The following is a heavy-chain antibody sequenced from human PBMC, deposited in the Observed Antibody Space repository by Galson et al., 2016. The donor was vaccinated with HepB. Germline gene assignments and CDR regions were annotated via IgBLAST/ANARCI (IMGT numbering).Heavy chain of an antibody. CDR1: GFTFSGYD. CDR2: ISYDGSNK. CDR3: ATDGGRGVRNWFEP. D-gene: IGHD3-16*01. Sequence: SLRLSCAASGFTFSGYDMHWVRQAPGKGLEWVAVISYDGSNKYYADSVKGRFTISRDSSENTLYLQLNSLRADDTAVYYCATDGGRGVRNWFEPWGPGTLVTFSA. J-gene: IGHJ5*02. V-gene: IGHV3-30*03.